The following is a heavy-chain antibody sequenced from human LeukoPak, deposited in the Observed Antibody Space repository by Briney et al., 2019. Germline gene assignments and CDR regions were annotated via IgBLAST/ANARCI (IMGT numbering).Heavy chain of an antibody. D-gene: IGHD2-2*01. Sequence: SETLSLTCAVYGGSFSGYYWSWIRQPPGKGLEWIGEINHSGSTNYNPSLKSRVTISVDTSKTQFSLKLSSVTAADTAVYYCARGYCSSTSCYINWFDPWGQGTLVTVSS. J-gene: IGHJ5*02. CDR1: GGSFSGYY. CDR3: ARGYCSSTSCYINWFDP. V-gene: IGHV4-34*01. CDR2: INHSGST.